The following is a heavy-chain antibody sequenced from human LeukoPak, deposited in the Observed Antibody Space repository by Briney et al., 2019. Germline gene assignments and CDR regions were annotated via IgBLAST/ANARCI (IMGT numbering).Heavy chain of an antibody. Sequence: PGGSLRLSCAASGFTFSGYAMSWVRQAPGKGLEWVSAISSTGSATYYADSVKGRFAISRDNSKNTLDLQMNSLRADDTAVYYCAKESAYISPRNYYFDYWGQGALVTVSS. CDR2: ISSTGSAT. J-gene: IGHJ4*02. V-gene: IGHV3-23*01. CDR1: GFTFSGYA. D-gene: IGHD1-14*01. CDR3: AKESAYISPRNYYFDY.